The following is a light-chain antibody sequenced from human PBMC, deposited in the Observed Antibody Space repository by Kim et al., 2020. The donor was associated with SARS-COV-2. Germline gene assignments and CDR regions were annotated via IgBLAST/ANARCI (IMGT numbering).Light chain of an antibody. V-gene: IGLV1-40*01. Sequence: QSVLTQSPSVSGAPGQRVTISCTGSSSNIGAGYDVHWYQQLPGTAPKLLIYGNINRPSGVPDRFSGSKSGTSASLAITGLQAEDEADYYCQSYDSSLSGWVFGGGTQLTVL. J-gene: IGLJ3*02. CDR1: SSNIGAGYD. CDR2: GNI. CDR3: QSYDSSLSGWV.